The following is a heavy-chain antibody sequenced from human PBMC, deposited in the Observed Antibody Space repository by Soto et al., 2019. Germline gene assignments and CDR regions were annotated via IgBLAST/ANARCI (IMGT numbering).Heavy chain of an antibody. Sequence: RDSVKVSCKASGYTFTSADITWVRQAPGQVLEWMGVIITMFGTTNYAQKFQGRLTITADESKSTAYMELSSLRSGDTAAYFCVLAANHILEVSYIVHSGPGTLVNGSS. D-gene: IGHD2-21*01. CDR3: VLAANHILEVSYIVH. V-gene: IGHV1-69*13. CDR2: IITMFGTT. CDR1: GYTFTSAD. J-gene: IGHJ4*02.